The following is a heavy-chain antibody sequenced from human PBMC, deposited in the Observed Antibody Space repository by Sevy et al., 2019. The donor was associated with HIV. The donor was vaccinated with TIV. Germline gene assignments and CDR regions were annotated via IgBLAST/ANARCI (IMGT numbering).Heavy chain of an antibody. Sequence: GGSLRLSCAASGFMFSTYCIHWVRQAPGKGLEWVAVISYDGSEKYYADSVRGRFTISRDNSKNTLYLQMNSLRVEETARDYWGKMQSRSYNYYGMDVWGQGTTVTGSS. J-gene: IGHJ6*02. CDR1: GFMFSTYC. V-gene: IGHV3-30*18. CDR3: GKMQSRSYNYYGMDV. CDR2: ISYDGSEK. D-gene: IGHD3-10*01.